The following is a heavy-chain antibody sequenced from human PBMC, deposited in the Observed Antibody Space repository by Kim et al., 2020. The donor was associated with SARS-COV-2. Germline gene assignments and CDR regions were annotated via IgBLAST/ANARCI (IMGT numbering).Heavy chain of an antibody. CDR2: ISYDGSNK. V-gene: IGHV3-30*04. CDR1: GFTFSSYA. J-gene: IGHJ4*01. D-gene: IGHD2-21*02. CDR3: ARTVCGGDCYPFSFDY. Sequence: GGSLRLSCAASGFTFSSYAMHWVRQAPGKGLEWVAVISYDGSNKYYADSVKGRFTISRDNSKNTLYLQMNSLRAEDTAVYYCARTVCGGDCYPFSFDYWG.